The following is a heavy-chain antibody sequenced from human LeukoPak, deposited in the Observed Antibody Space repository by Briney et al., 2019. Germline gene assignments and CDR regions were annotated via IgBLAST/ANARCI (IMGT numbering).Heavy chain of an antibody. D-gene: IGHD3-10*01. Sequence: GGSLRLSCAASGFPFANTWMHWVRQAPGKGLVWVSLINNDGSTTNYADSVKGRFTISRDNAKNTVYLQMNSLRAEDAAVYYCAIGGTYGSGSWGQGTLVTVSS. CDR2: INNDGSTT. J-gene: IGHJ4*02. V-gene: IGHV3-74*01. CDR3: AIGGTYGSGS. CDR1: GFPFANTW.